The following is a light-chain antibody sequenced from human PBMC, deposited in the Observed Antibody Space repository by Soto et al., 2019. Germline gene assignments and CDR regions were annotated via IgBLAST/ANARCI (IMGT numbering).Light chain of an antibody. CDR3: QQTHSIPPT. Sequence: DIQMSQSPGSLSASVGDGVTVTCRTSHIVDTSLNWYQQKPGKAPKLLIYAASSVQSGVPARLSGSGSATFFTLTIHNLQPDDFATYFCQQTHSIPPTFGPGTKVDIK. CDR1: HIVDTS. V-gene: IGKV1-39*01. CDR2: AAS. J-gene: IGKJ2*01.